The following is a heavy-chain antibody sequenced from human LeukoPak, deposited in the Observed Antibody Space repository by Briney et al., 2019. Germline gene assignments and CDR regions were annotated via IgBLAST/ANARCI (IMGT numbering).Heavy chain of an antibody. CDR1: GFTFSGYW. V-gene: IGHV3-7*01. J-gene: IGHJ4*02. D-gene: IGHD6-13*01. CDR3: ASERPSSSWYDY. CDR2: IKQDGSEK. Sequence: PGGSLRLSCAASGFTFSGYWMSWLRQAPGKGLEWVANIKQDGSEKNYVDSAKGRFTISRDNAKNSLYLQMDSLRAEDTAVYYCASERPSSSWYDYWGQGTLVTVSS.